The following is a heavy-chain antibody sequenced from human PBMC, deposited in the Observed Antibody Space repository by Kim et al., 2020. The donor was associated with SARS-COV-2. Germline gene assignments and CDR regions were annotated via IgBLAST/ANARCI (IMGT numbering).Heavy chain of an antibody. J-gene: IGHJ3*02. V-gene: IGHV4-34*01. CDR1: GGSFSGYY. CDR3: ARKQYSYAKSDAFDI. D-gene: IGHD5-18*01. CDR2: INHSGST. Sequence: SETLSLTCAVYGGSFSGYYWSWIRQPPGKGLEWIGEINHSGSTNYNPSLKSRVTISVDTSKNQFSLKLSSVTAADTAVYYCARKQYSYAKSDAFDIWGQGTMVTVSS.